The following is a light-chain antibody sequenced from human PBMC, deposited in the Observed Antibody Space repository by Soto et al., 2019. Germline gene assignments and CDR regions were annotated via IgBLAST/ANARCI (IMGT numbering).Light chain of an antibody. V-gene: IGKV3-20*01. J-gene: IGKJ5*01. CDR3: QQYGSSPPIT. Sequence: EIVLTHSPGTLSFSPGEIATLSFRAIQSVSSSYLAWYQQKPGQAPRLLIYGASSRATGIPDRFSGSGSGPDFTLTISRLEPEDFAVYYCQQYGSSPPITFGQGTRLEIK. CDR1: QSVSSSY. CDR2: GAS.